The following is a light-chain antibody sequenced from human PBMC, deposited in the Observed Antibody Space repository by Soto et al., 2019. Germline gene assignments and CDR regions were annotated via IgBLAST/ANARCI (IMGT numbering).Light chain of an antibody. CDR2: GAS. Sequence: EIVMTQSPASLSVSPGDGATLSCRASQSVASNVAWYQQKPGQSPRLLIHGASIRAAGVPARFSGSGSGTDFTLTISSLQSEDFAVYYCQQYHNWPPQYTFGQGTKLQIK. J-gene: IGKJ2*01. V-gene: IGKV3-15*01. CDR3: QQYHNWPPQYT. CDR1: QSVASN.